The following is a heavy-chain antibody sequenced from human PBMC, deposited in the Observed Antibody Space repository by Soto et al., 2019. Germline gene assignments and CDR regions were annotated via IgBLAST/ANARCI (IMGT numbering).Heavy chain of an antibody. D-gene: IGHD4-17*01. Sequence: SETLSLACTVSGGSMSSGDYYWSWIRQPPGKGLEWIGYIYYSGSTYYNPSLKSRVTISVDTSKNQFSLKLSSVTAADTAVYYCARSDYAYDYWGQGALVTVSS. CDR3: ARSDYAYDY. CDR2: IYYSGST. CDR1: GGSMSSGDYY. J-gene: IGHJ4*02. V-gene: IGHV4-30-4*01.